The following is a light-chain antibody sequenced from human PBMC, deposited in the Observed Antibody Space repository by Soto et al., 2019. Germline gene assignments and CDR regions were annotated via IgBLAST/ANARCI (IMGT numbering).Light chain of an antibody. CDR3: MQGTHWPPRT. CDR1: QSLVYSNGIAY. Sequence: DVVMTQSPLSLSVTLGQPASISCRSSQSLVYSNGIAYLNWFHQRPGQSPRRLIYKVSNRDSGVPDRLSGSGSGTDFTLTISRVEAEDVGVYYCMQGTHWPPRTFGQGTKVEIK. J-gene: IGKJ1*01. V-gene: IGKV2-30*01. CDR2: KVS.